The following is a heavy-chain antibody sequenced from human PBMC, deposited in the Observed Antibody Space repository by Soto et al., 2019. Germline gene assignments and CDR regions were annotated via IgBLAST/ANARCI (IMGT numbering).Heavy chain of an antibody. CDR2: IYYSGST. J-gene: IGHJ3*02. D-gene: IGHD5-12*01. CDR1: GGSVSSGSYY. Sequence: LSLTCTVSGGSVSSGSYYWSWIRQPPGKGLEWIGYIYYSGSTNYNPSLKSRVTISVDTSKNQFSLKLSSVTAADTAVYYCATRDGYNSNAFDIWGQGTVVTVSS. CDR3: ATRDGYNSNAFDI. V-gene: IGHV4-61*01.